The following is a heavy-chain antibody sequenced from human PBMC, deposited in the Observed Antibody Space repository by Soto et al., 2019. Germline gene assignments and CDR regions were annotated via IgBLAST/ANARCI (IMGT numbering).Heavy chain of an antibody. Sequence: ASVKVSCKASGYTFTSYYMHWVRQAPGQGLEWMGIINPSGGSTSYAQKFQGRVTMTRDTSTSTVYMELSSLRSEDTAVYYCARDSPYGDSFYYYYGMDVWGQGTTVTVSS. V-gene: IGHV1-46*01. CDR3: ARDSPYGDSFYYYYGMDV. D-gene: IGHD4-17*01. CDR1: GYTFTSYY. J-gene: IGHJ6*02. CDR2: INPSGGST.